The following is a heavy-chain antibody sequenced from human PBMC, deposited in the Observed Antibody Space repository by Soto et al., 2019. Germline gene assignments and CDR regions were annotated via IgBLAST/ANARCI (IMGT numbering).Heavy chain of an antibody. J-gene: IGHJ6*02. CDR2: IWYDGSNK. CDR3: ARTTTPLYYYYGMDV. V-gene: IGHV3-33*01. Sequence: GGSLRLSCSASGFTFSSYGMHWVRQAPGKGLEWVAVIWYDGSNKYYADSVKGRFTISRDNSKNTLYLQMNSLRAEDTAVYYCARTTTPLYYYYGMDVWGQGTTVTV. D-gene: IGHD4-17*01. CDR1: GFTFSSYG.